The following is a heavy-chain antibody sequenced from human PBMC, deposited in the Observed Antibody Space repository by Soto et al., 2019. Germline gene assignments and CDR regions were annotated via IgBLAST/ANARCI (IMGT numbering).Heavy chain of an antibody. Sequence: QVQLVESGGGVVQPGGSLRLSCAASGFSFSTYTLHWVRQAPGKGLEWVAVISYDGNYEYYADSVKGRFTISRDNSKKTMFVQTNSLRAEDTAIYYCVRTSVAATWGYHFEYWGQGALVTVSS. V-gene: IGHV3-30-3*01. CDR1: GFSFSTYT. D-gene: IGHD6-19*01. J-gene: IGHJ4*02. CDR2: ISYDGNYE. CDR3: VRTSVAATWGYHFEY.